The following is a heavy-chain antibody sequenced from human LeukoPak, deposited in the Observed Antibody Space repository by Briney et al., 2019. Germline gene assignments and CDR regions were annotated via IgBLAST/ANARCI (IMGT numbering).Heavy chain of an antibody. Sequence: PGGSLRLSCAASGFTFSNAWMSWVRQAPGKGLEWVGRIKSKTDGGTTDYAAPVKGRFTISRDDSKNTLYLQMNSLKTEDTAVYYCARPPSPDDYGEVVDYWGQGTLVTVSS. CDR1: GFTFSNAW. CDR3: ARPPSPDDYGEVVDY. V-gene: IGHV3-15*01. CDR2: IKSKTDGGTT. J-gene: IGHJ4*02. D-gene: IGHD4-17*01.